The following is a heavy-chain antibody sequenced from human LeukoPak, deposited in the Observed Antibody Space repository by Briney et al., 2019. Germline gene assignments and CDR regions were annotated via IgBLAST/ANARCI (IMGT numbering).Heavy chain of an antibody. CDR2: IYYSGST. V-gene: IGHV4-39*01. CDR1: GGSISSSSYY. Sequence: SETLSLTCTVSGGSISSSSYYWGWIRQPPGKGLVWIGSIYYSGSTYYNPSLKSRVTISVDTSKNQFSLKLSSVTAADTAVYYCARGVWSAYNWFDPWGQGTLVTVSS. J-gene: IGHJ5*02. CDR3: ARGVWSAYNWFDP. D-gene: IGHD3-3*01.